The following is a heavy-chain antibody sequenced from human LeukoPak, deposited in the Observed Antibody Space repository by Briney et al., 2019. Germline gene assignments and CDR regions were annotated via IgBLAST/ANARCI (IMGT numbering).Heavy chain of an antibody. D-gene: IGHD1-14*01. CDR3: TRVYNPNYYYYMDV. V-gene: IGHV4-39*07. Sequence: SETLSLTCSVSDGSITIDSYYWGWVRQPPGKGLEWIGSIYYSGSTYYTPCLKSRSFITVDRSQNDFSLSLRSVTAADTAVYYCTRVYNPNYYYYMDVWGKGTTVTVSS. CDR1: DGSITIDSYY. J-gene: IGHJ6*03. CDR2: IYYSGST.